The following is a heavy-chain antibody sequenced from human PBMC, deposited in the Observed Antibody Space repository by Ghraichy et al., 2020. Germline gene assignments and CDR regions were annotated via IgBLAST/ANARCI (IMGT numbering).Heavy chain of an antibody. J-gene: IGHJ4*02. CDR2: IYYSGIT. D-gene: IGHD6-6*01. CDR3: AGEYSTSPGSPNFDY. CDR1: GGSISSYY. Sequence: SETLSLTCTVSGGSISSYYWSWIRQPPGKGLEWIGYIYYSGITNYNPSLKSRVTISVDTSKNQFSLKLSSVTAADTAVYYCAGEYSTSPGSPNFDYWGQGTLVTVSS. V-gene: IGHV4-59*01.